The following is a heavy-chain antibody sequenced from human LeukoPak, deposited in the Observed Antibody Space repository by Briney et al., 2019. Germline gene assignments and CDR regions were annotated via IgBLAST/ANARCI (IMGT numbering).Heavy chain of an antibody. CDR3: ASWDWGIAAFDI. V-gene: IGHV4-30-4*08. Sequence: SETLSLTCTVSGGSISSGDYYWSWIRQPPGKGLEWIGYIYYSGSTYYNPSLKSRVTISVDTSKNQFSLKLSSVTAADTAVYYCASWDWGIAAFDIWGQGTMVTVSS. D-gene: IGHD3-16*01. CDR1: GGSISSGDYY. J-gene: IGHJ3*02. CDR2: IYYSGST.